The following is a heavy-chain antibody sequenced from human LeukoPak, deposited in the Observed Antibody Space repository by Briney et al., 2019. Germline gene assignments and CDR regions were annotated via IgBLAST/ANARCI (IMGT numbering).Heavy chain of an antibody. CDR1: GFTFSSYW. V-gene: IGHV3-7*01. CDR2: IKYDGSEK. D-gene: IGHD2-8*01. J-gene: IGHJ5*01. CDR3: AREEWWFDS. Sequence: QPGGSLRLPCAASGFTFSSYWMSWVRQAPGKGLEWVANIKYDGSEKHYVDSAKGRFTISRDNAKNSLYLQMNSPRAEDTAVYYCAREEWWFDSWGQGTLVTVSS.